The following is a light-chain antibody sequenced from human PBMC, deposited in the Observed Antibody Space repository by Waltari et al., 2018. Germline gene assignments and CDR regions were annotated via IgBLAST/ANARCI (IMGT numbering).Light chain of an antibody. V-gene: IGLV1-47*01. CDR2: RDN. J-gene: IGLJ2*01. CDR3: AAWDDSLTGQV. Sequence: QSVLTQPPSAPGTPGQRVTISCSGSSSNIGTNSVYWYQKLPGTAPKLLLYRDNQRPSGVPDRFSGAKSGTSASLVISGLRSEDEADYYCAAWDDSLTGQVFGGGTKLTVL. CDR1: SSNIGTNS.